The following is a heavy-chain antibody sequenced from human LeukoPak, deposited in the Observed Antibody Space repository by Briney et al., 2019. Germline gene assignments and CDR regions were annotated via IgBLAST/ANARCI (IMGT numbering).Heavy chain of an antibody. J-gene: IGHJ6*03. Sequence: SETLSLTCTVSGGSISSYYWSWIRQPPGKGLEWIGYIYYSGSTNYNPSLKSRVTISVDTSKNQFSLKLSSVTAADTAVYYCARVNRVRVPGGAGYYYYMEVWGKGTTVTVSS. CDR3: ARVNRVRVPGGAGYYYYMEV. D-gene: IGHD2-8*02. CDR2: IYYSGST. V-gene: IGHV4-59*01. CDR1: GGSISSYY.